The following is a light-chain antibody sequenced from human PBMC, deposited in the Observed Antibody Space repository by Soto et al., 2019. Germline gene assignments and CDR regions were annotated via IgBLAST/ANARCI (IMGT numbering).Light chain of an antibody. CDR2: DVT. CDR3: AAWDDSLNGYV. Sequence: QSALTQPASVSGSPGQSITIPCTGTSNDSGGYNSVSWYQQFPGKAPKLIIYDVTNRPSGVPFRFSGSKSGNTASLAISGLQSEDEADYYCAAWDDSLNGYVFGTGTKVTVL. J-gene: IGLJ1*01. V-gene: IGLV2-14*03. CDR1: SNDSGGYNS.